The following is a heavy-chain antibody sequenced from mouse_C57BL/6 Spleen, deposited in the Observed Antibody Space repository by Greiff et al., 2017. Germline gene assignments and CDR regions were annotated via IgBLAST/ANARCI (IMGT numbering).Heavy chain of an antibody. J-gene: IGHJ2*01. Sequence: EVQLVESGPVLVKPGASVKMSCKASGYTFTDYYMNWVKQSHGKSLEWIGVINPYNGGTSYNQKFKGKATLTVDKSSSTAYMELNSLTSEDSAVYYCARGTGYFDYWGQGTTLTVSS. CDR3: ARGTGYFDY. V-gene: IGHV1-19*01. CDR2: INPYNGGT. CDR1: GYTFTDYY. D-gene: IGHD3-3*01.